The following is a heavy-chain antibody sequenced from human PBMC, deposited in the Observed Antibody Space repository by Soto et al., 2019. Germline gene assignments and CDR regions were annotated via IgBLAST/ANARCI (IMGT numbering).Heavy chain of an antibody. D-gene: IGHD3-3*01. CDR2: INHSGST. CDR3: SRFDFWSGYRMCHLKY. J-gene: IGHJ4*02. CDR1: GGSFSGYY. V-gene: IGHV4-34*01. Sequence: SETVSLTCAVYGGSFSGYYWSWIRQPPGKGLEWIGEINHSGSTNYNPSLKSRVTISVDTSKDQFSLKLRPVTAADTAVSYCSRFDFWSGYRMCHLKYWRQGTQVSVPS.